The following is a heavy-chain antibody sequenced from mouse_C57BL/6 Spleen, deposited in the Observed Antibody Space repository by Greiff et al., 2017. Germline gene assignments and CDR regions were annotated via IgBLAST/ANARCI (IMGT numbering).Heavy chain of an antibody. Sequence: VQLQQPGAELVKPGASVKLSCKASGYTFTSYWMHWVKQRPGQGLEWIGMIHPNSGSTNYNEKFKSKATLTVDKSSSTAYMQLSSLPSEDSAVYYCAPYGSYWYFDVWGTGTTVTVSS. V-gene: IGHV1-64*01. CDR1: GYTFTSYW. CDR3: APYGSYWYFDV. J-gene: IGHJ1*03. D-gene: IGHD2-2*01. CDR2: IHPNSGST.